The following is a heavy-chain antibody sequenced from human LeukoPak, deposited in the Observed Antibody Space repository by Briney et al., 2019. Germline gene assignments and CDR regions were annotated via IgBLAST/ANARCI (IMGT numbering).Heavy chain of an antibody. CDR1: GYTFTSYD. J-gene: IGHJ6*03. CDR3: ARGRVGKSLGELSLFLTSYYYYMDV. Sequence: GASVKVSCKASGYTFTSYDINWVRQATGQGLEWMGWMNPNSGNTGYAQKFQGRVTITRNTSISTAYMELSSLRSEDTAVYYCARGRVGKSLGELSLFLTSYYYYMDVWGKGTTVTVSS. D-gene: IGHD3-16*02. V-gene: IGHV1-8*03. CDR2: MNPNSGNT.